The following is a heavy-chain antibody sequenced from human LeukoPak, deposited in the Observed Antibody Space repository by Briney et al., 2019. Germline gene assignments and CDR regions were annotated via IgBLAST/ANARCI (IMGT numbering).Heavy chain of an antibody. CDR3: ARSWELRYGMDV. D-gene: IGHD1-26*01. CDR1: GYTFTSYD. CDR2: MNPNSGNT. V-gene: IGHV1-8*01. J-gene: IGHJ6*02. Sequence: ASVKVSCKASGYTFTSYDINWVRQATGQGLEWMGWMNPNSGNTGYAQKFQGRVTMTRNTSIGTAYMELSSLRSEDTAVYYCARSWELRYGMDVWGQGTTVTVSS.